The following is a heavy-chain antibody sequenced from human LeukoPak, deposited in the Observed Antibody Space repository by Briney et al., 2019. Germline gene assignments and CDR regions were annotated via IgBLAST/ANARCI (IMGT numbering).Heavy chain of an antibody. Sequence: ASVKVSCKASGYTFTSYGISWVQQAPGQGLEWMGWISAYNGNTNYAQKLQGRVTMTTDTSTSTAYMELRSLRSDDTAVYYCARGDLREGPYDILTSGDYWGQGTLVTVSS. J-gene: IGHJ4*02. CDR2: ISAYNGNT. CDR1: GYTFTSYG. D-gene: IGHD3-9*01. CDR3: ARGDLREGPYDILTSGDY. V-gene: IGHV1-18*01.